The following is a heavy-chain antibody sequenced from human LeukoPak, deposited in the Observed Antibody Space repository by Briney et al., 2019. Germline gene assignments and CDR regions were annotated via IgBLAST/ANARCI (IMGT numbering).Heavy chain of an antibody. CDR1: GFTFTNYS. D-gene: IGHD2-2*01. V-gene: IGHV3-21*01. J-gene: IGHJ2*01. Sequence: PGGSLRLSCAASGFTFTNYSMNWVRQAPGKGLEWVSSISSSSSYIYYADSVKGRFTISRDNAKNTLYLQMNSLRAEDTAVYYSARGRYCSSTSCYYTPAAWYFDLWGRGTLVTVSS. CDR3: ARGRYCSSTSCYYTPAAWYFDL. CDR2: ISSSSSYI.